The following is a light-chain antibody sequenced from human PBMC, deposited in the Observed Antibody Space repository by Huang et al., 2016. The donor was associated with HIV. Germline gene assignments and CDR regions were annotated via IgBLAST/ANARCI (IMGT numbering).Light chain of an antibody. J-gene: IGKJ1*01. Sequence: DIVMTQSPDSLAVSLGERATINCKSSQSVLYSSNNKKYLAWYQQKPGQPPKLLIYWTSTRETGVPDRFSGRGSGTDFTLTICSLQAEDVAVYYCQQYYSTRTFGQGTKVEIK. CDR2: WTS. CDR1: QSVLYSSNNKKY. CDR3: QQYYSTRT. V-gene: IGKV4-1*01.